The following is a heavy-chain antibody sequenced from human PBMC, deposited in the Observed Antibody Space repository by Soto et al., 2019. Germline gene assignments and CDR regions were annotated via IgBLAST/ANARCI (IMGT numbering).Heavy chain of an antibody. CDR2: IYYSGST. V-gene: IGHV4-59*01. D-gene: IGHD1-1*01. CDR1: GGSISSYY. CDR3: ARDLLGTAEGYYGMDV. Sequence: SETLSLTCTVSGGSISSYYWSWIRQPPGKGLEWIGYIYYSGSTTYNPSLKSRVTISVDTSKNQFSLKLSSVTAADTAVYYCARDLLGTAEGYYGMDVWGQGTTVTVSS. J-gene: IGHJ6*02.